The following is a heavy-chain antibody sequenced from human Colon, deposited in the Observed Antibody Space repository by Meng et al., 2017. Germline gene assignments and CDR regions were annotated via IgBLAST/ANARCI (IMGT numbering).Heavy chain of an antibody. V-gene: IGHV4-61*08. CDR2: AST. CDR3: ARDHMGSLDY. Sequence: QVQLRESGPGLVRTAETLSLICSVSGGSVSSAGYQWSWIRQPPGKGLEWIGYASTNYNPSLKSRVTISVDTSKNQFSLRLTSVTAADTAVYYCARDHMGSLDYWGQGILVTVSS. CDR1: GGSVSSAGYQ. D-gene: IGHD1-26*01. J-gene: IGHJ4*02.